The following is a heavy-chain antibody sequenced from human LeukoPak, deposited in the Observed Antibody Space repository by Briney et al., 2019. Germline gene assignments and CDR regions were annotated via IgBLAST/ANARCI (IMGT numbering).Heavy chain of an antibody. D-gene: IGHD1-26*01. J-gene: IGHJ4*02. CDR1: GYTFTSYG. Sequence: ASVKVSCKASGYTFTSYGISWVRQAPGQGLEWMGWISAYNGNTNYAQKLQGRVTMTTDTSTSTAYMELRSLRSDDTAVYYCARMWGGATSPLTNSDYWGQGTLVTVSS. V-gene: IGHV1-18*01. CDR2: ISAYNGNT. CDR3: ARMWGGATSPLTNSDY.